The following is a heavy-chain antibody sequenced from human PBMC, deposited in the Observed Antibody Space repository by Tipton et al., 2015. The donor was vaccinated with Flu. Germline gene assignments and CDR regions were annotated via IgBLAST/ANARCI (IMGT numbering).Heavy chain of an antibody. CDR3: ARDLWNDRRAYYYYGVDV. CDR1: GGSIRSGSYY. V-gene: IGHV4-61*02. Sequence: TLSLTCTVSGGSIRSGSYYWSWIRQPAGKGLEWIGRMYTSGSTNYNPSLKSRVTISVDTSKNQFSLKLSSVTAADTAVYYCARDLWNDRRAYYYYGVDVWGQGTTVTVSS. D-gene: IGHD1-1*01. CDR2: MYTSGST. J-gene: IGHJ6*02.